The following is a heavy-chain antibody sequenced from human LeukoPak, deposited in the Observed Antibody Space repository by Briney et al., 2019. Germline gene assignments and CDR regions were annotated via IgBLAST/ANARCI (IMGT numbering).Heavy chain of an antibody. V-gene: IGHV3-30-3*01. CDR3: ARWVDYPNRSYFDY. CDR2: ISYDGSNK. CDR1: GLTFSSYA. D-gene: IGHD4-11*01. J-gene: IGHJ4*02. Sequence: GGSLTLSCAASGLTFSSYAMHWDRQAPGRGLEWVAVISYDGSNKYYADSVKGRFTISRDNSKNTLYLQMNSLRAEDTAVYYCARWVDYPNRSYFDYWGQGTLVTVSS.